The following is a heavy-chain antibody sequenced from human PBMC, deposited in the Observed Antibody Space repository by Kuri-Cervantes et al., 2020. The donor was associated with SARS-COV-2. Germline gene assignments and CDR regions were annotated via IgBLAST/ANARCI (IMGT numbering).Heavy chain of an antibody. Sequence: GGSLRLSCAASGFTFSSYGMHWVRQAPGKGLEWVAVIWYDGSNKYYADPVKGRFTISRDNSKNTLYLQMNSLRAGDTAVYYCARAGTAPHWYFDLWGRGTLVTVSS. V-gene: IGHV3-33*01. D-gene: IGHD6-13*01. CDR1: GFTFSSYG. CDR2: IWYDGSNK. J-gene: IGHJ2*01. CDR3: ARAGTAPHWYFDL.